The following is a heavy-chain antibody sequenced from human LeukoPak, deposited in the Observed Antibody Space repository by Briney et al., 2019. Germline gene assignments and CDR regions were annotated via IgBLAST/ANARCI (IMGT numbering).Heavy chain of an antibody. CDR1: GYTFTSYD. Sequence: ASVKVSCKASGYTFTSYDINWVRQATGQGLEWMGWMNPNSGNTGYAQKFQGRVTMTRNTSISTAYMELSSLRSEDTAVYYCARGKKSTYYDFWSGYQDYGMDVWAQGTTITVSS. CDR2: MNPNSGNT. D-gene: IGHD3-3*01. J-gene: IGHJ6*02. V-gene: IGHV1-8*01. CDR3: ARGKKSTYYDFWSGYQDYGMDV.